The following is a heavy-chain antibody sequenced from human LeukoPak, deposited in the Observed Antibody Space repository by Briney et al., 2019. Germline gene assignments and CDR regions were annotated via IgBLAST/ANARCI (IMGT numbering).Heavy chain of an antibody. J-gene: IGHJ6*02. CDR1: GFTFSSYW. V-gene: IGHV3-74*01. CDR2: INSDGSST. CDR3: ARVSERTVRGVYYYYYGMDV. D-gene: IGHD3-10*01. Sequence: GGSLRLSCAASGFTFSSYWMHWVRQAPGKGLVWVSRINSDGSSTSYADSVKGRFTISRDNAKNTLYLQMNSLRAEDTAVYYCARVSERTVRGVYYYYYGMDVWGQGTTVTVSS.